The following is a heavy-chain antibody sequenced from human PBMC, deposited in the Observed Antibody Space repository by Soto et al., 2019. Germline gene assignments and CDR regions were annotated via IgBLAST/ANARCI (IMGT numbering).Heavy chain of an antibody. CDR1: GGSISSSGCY. J-gene: IGHJ4*02. Sequence: PLETLSLTCTVSGGSISSSGCYCGWIRQPPGKGLEWIGSIYYSGSTYYNPSLKSRVTISVDTSKNQFSLKLSSVTAADTAVYYCARQAWIAAAGSLDYWGQGTLVTVSS. CDR3: ARQAWIAAAGSLDY. D-gene: IGHD6-13*01. V-gene: IGHV4-39*01. CDR2: IYYSGST.